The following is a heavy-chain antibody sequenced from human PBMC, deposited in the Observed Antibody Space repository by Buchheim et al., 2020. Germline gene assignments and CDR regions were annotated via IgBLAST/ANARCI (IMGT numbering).Heavy chain of an antibody. V-gene: IGHV3-30-3*01. CDR3: AKDLTPGAPDYFDY. CDR2: ISPKGTIQ. CDR1: GFSFSDSA. J-gene: IGHJ4*02. Sequence: QVDLVESGGGVVQPGRSLRLSCTASGFSFSDSAMHWVRQVPGKGLEWVAVISPKGTIQFYADSVKGRFTISRDNAYNTLYLQMNSLRPDDTALYYCAKDLTPGAPDYFDYWGQGTL. D-gene: IGHD1-26*01.